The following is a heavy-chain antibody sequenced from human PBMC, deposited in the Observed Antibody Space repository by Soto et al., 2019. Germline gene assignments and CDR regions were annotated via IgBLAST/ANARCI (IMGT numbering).Heavy chain of an antibody. Sequence: EVQLLESGGGLVQPGGSLRLSCAASGFTFSSYAMSWVRQAPGKGLEWVSAISGSGGSTYYADSVKGRFTISRDNSKNTLYLQMNSLRAEDTAVYYCAKDRSDTGVRYYLDAFDIWGQGTMVTVSS. J-gene: IGHJ3*02. CDR2: ISGSGGST. V-gene: IGHV3-23*01. D-gene: IGHD3-10*01. CDR1: GFTFSSYA. CDR3: AKDRSDTGVRYYLDAFDI.